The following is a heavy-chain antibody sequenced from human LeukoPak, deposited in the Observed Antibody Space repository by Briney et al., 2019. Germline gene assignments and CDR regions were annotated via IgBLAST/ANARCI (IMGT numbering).Heavy chain of an antibody. D-gene: IGHD2-21*02. CDR2: MNPNSGNS. CDR1: GYTFTNYD. J-gene: IGHJ6*02. V-gene: IGHV1-8*01. CDR3: ARDLRYCGGDCLGYYGMDV. Sequence: ASVKVSCKASGYTFTNYDINWVRQATGQGLEWMGWMNPNSGNSGCTQKFQGRVTMTRDTSISTAYMELSSLRSEDTAVYYCARDLRYCGGDCLGYYGMDVWGQGTTVTVSS.